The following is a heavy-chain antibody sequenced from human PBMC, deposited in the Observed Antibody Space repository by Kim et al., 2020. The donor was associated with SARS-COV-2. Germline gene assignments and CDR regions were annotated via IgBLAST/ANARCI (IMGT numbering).Heavy chain of an antibody. Sequence: NTYLKSRFTISVDQSKTQFSLNMTSVTAADTAVYYCARGVSSGWYSMHFDYWGQGTLVTVSS. D-gene: IGHD6-19*01. CDR3: ARGVSSGWYSMHFDY. J-gene: IGHJ4*02. V-gene: IGHV4-4*02.